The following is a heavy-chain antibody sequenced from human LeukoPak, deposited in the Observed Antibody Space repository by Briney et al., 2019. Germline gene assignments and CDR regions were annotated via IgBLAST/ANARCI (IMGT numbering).Heavy chain of an antibody. D-gene: IGHD1-1*01. CDR1: GFTFSDHY. Sequence: PGGSLRLSCAGSGFTFSDHYMSWIRQAPGKGLEWISYISDSGSTIFYADSVKGRFTISRDNSKNTLYLQMNSLRAEDTAMYYCIQNWNLDSWGQGTLVTVSS. CDR3: IQNWNLDS. V-gene: IGHV3-11*01. CDR2: ISDSGSTI. J-gene: IGHJ4*02.